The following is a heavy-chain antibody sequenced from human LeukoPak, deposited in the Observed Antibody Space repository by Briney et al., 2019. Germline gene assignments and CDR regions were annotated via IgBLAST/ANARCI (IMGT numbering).Heavy chain of an antibody. V-gene: IGHV4-34*01. J-gene: IGHJ5*02. D-gene: IGHD6-13*01. CDR3: ARGLRQLVP. CDR2: INHSGST. CDR1: GGSFSGYY. Sequence: SQTLSLTCAVYGGSFSGYYWSWIRQPPEKGLEWIGEINHSGSTNYNPSLKSRVTISVDTSKNQFSLKLSSVTAADTAVYYCARGLRQLVPMGQGTLVTVSS.